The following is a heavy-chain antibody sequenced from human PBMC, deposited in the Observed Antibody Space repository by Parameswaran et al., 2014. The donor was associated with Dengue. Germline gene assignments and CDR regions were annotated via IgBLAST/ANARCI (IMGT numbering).Heavy chain of an antibody. J-gene: IGHJ4*02. CDR2: INPNSGDT. D-gene: IGHD3-3*01. V-gene: IGHV1-2*02. CDR3: ARAPGSIDYDFWSGYDN. Sequence: WVRQAPGQGLEWMGWINPNSGDTDYAQKFQDRVTMTRDMSIDTVYMELSRLRSDDTAVYYCARAPGSIDYDFWSGYDNWGQGNPWVTVSS.